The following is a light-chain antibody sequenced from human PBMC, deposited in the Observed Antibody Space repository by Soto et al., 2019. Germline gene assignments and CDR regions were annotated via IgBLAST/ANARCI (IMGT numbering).Light chain of an antibody. J-gene: IGLJ1*01. Sequence: QSVLTQPASVSGSPGQSITISCAGSSSDVGGYKYVSWYQQLPGNAPKLIIFEVTIRPSGVSNRLSGSKSGNTASLTISGLQAEDEADYYCSSYSSSSISYVFGTGTKVTVL. V-gene: IGLV2-14*01. CDR2: EVT. CDR3: SSYSSSSISYV. CDR1: SSDVGGYKY.